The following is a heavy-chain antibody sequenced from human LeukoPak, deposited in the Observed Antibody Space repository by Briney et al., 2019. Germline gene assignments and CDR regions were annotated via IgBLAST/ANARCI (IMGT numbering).Heavy chain of an antibody. J-gene: IGHJ1*01. CDR1: GGSFSGYY. D-gene: IGHD3-3*01. Sequence: SETLSLTCAVYGGSFSGYYWSWIRQPPRKGLEWIGEINHSGSTNYNPSLKSRVTISVDTSKNQFSLKLSSVTAADTAVYYCALTYYDFWSGYAHIGYFQHWGQGTLVTVSS. V-gene: IGHV4-34*01. CDR3: ALTYYDFWSGYAHIGYFQH. CDR2: INHSGST.